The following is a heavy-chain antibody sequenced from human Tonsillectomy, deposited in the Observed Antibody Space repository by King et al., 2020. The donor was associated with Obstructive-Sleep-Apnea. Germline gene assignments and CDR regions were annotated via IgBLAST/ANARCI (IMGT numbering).Heavy chain of an antibody. V-gene: IGHV3-23*04. D-gene: IGHD5-12*01. CDR2: ISGSGGST. CDR1: GFTFSSYA. CDR3: AKDLSAIVATNEPRSDY. Sequence: VQLVESGGGLVQPGGSLRLSCAASGFTFSSYAMSWVRQAPGKGLEWVSAISGSGGSTYYADSVKGRFTISRDNSKNTLYLQMNSLRAEDTAVYYCAKDLSAIVATNEPRSDYWGQGTLVTVSS. J-gene: IGHJ4*02.